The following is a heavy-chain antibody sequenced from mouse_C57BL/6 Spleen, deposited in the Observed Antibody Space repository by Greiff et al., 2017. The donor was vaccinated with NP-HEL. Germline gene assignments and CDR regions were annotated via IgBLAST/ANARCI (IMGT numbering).Heavy chain of an antibody. V-gene: IGHV6-6*01. CDR2: IRNKANNHAT. CDR1: GFTFSDAW. J-gene: IGHJ2*01. D-gene: IGHD1-1*01. CDR3: TRTYYYGSSYVFDY. Sequence: EVKVEESGGGLVQPGGSMKLSCAASGFTFSDAWMDWVRQSPEKGLEWVAEIRNKANNHATYYAESVKGRFTISRDDSKSSVYLQMNSLRAEDTGIYYCTRTYYYGSSYVFDYWGQGTTLTVSS.